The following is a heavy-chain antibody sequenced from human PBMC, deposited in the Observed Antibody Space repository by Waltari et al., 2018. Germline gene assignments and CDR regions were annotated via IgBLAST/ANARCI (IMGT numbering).Heavy chain of an antibody. V-gene: IGHV4-38-2*01. Sequence: QVQLQESGPGLVKPSETLSLTCAVSGYSISSGYYWGWIRQPPGKGLEWIGSIYHSGSTYYNPSLKSRVTISVYTSKNQFSLKLSSVTAADTAVYYCARLAVAGYFQHWGQGTLVTVSS. CDR3: ARLAVAGYFQH. CDR1: GYSISSGYY. CDR2: IYHSGST. J-gene: IGHJ1*01. D-gene: IGHD6-19*01.